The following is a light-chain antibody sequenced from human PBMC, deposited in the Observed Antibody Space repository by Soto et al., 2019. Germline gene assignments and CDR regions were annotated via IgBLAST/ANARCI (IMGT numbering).Light chain of an antibody. CDR1: SSNIGGNS. CDR2: DDN. Sequence: QSVLTQPPSVSAAPGQNVTIACSGSSSNIGGNSVSWYQQLPGTAPKLLIYDDNKRPSGIPDRFSGSKSGTSATLGITGFQTGDEADYYCGSWDSSLSAYVFGTGTKVTVL. CDR3: GSWDSSLSAYV. J-gene: IGLJ1*01. V-gene: IGLV1-51*01.